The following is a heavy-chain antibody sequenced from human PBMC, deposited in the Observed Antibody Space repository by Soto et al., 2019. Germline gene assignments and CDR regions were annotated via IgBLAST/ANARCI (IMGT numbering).Heavy chain of an antibody. D-gene: IGHD3-9*01. CDR1: VSVSGDRNA. V-gene: IGHV6-1*01. CDR2: TYYRSYWYN. Sequence: VSVSGDRNAGEWGRRVPSRGLEWLGRTYYRSYWYNDYALSVKTRITINPDTSKNQFSLQLSSVTPEDTAVYYCARDSTDWFFDYWGQGTLVTVSS. J-gene: IGHJ4*02. CDR3: ARDSTDWFFDY.